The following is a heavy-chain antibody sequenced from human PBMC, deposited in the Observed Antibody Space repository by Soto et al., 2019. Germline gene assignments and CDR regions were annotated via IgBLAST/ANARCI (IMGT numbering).Heavy chain of an antibody. Sequence: QITLKESGPTLVKPTQTLTLTCTFSGFSLSTSGVGVGWIRQPPGKAPEWLALIYWDDDKRYSPSLNNRLTITKDTSKNQVVLTMTNMDPVDTATYYCAHSVQDSSSWTGFDYWGQGTLVTVSS. J-gene: IGHJ4*02. CDR2: IYWDDDK. CDR1: GFSLSTSGVG. CDR3: AHSVQDSSSWTGFDY. D-gene: IGHD6-13*01. V-gene: IGHV2-5*02.